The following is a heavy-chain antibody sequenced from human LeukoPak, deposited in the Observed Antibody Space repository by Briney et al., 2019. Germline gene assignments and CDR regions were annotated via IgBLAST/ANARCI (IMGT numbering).Heavy chain of an antibody. CDR2: ISTGGGNT. J-gene: IGHJ4*02. Sequence: GGSLRLSRAASGFTFSSYAMSWVRQAPGKGLEWVSAISTGGGNTYYADFVKGRLTISRDSSKNTLFLQMNSLRVEDTAVYYCARDPPGIAASGTYYWGQGTLVTVSS. V-gene: IGHV3-23*01. D-gene: IGHD6-13*01. CDR3: ARDPPGIAASGTYY. CDR1: GFTFSSYA.